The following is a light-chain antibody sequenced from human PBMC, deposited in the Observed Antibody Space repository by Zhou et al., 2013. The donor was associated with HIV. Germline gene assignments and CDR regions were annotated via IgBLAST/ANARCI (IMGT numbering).Light chain of an antibody. Sequence: DIVMTQSPLSLPVTPGEPASISCRSSQSLLHSNGYTYLDWYLQKPGQSPQLLIYLGSNRASGVPDRFSGSGSGTDFTLKISRVEAEDVGVYYCMQALQTPTFGQGTKVEI. J-gene: IGKJ1*01. V-gene: IGKV2-28*01. CDR3: MQALQTPT. CDR2: LGS. CDR1: QSLLHSNGYTY.